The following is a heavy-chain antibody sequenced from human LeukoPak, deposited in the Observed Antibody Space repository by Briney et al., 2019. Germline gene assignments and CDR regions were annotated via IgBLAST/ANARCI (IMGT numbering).Heavy chain of an antibody. CDR1: GFTFSSHG. CDR3: AKDHSSNWFDS. D-gene: IGHD5-18*01. Sequence: GGSLRLSCAASGFTFSSHGLQWVRQAPGKGLEWVAFIRYDGSDKYYADSVKGRFTISRDKSKSTLYLYMNSLRAEDTAIYYCAKDHSSNWFDSWGQGILLTVSS. V-gene: IGHV3-30*02. CDR2: IRYDGSDK. J-gene: IGHJ5*01.